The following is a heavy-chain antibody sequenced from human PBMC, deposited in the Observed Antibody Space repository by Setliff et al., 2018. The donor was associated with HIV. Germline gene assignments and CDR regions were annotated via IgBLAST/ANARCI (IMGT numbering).Heavy chain of an antibody. CDR3: ARVVYDFWSGYYGPYYYYMDV. V-gene: IGHV3-11*04. CDR1: GFTFRDYY. D-gene: IGHD3-3*01. J-gene: IGHJ6*03. Sequence: GGSLRLSCAASGFTFRDYYMSWIRQAPGKGLEWVSYISSSGSTIYYADSVKGRFTISRDNAKNSLYLQMNSLRAEDTAVYYCARVVYDFWSGYYGPYYYYMDVWGKGTTVTVSS. CDR2: ISSSGSTI.